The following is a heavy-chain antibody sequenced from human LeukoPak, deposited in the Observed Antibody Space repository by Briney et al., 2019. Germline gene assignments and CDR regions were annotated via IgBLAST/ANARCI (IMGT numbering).Heavy chain of an antibody. CDR3: ASPMSGYDSLFGY. Sequence: PSETLSLTCTVSGYSISSGYYWGWIRQPPGKGLEWIGSIYHSGSTYYNPSLKSRVTISVDTSKNQLSLKLSSVTAADTAVYYCASPMSGYDSLFGYWGQGTLVTVSS. CDR2: IYHSGST. CDR1: GYSISSGYY. J-gene: IGHJ4*02. V-gene: IGHV4-38-2*02. D-gene: IGHD5-12*01.